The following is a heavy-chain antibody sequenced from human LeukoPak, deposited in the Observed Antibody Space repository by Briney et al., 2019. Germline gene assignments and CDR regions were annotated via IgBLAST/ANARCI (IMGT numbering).Heavy chain of an antibody. J-gene: IGHJ6*02. CDR2: INHSGST. V-gene: IGHV4-34*01. CDR3: ARWIQLWPTVKYYYYGMDV. D-gene: IGHD5-18*01. CDR1: GGSFSGYY. Sequence: PSETLSLTCAVYGGSFSGYYWSWIRQPPGKGLEWIGEINHSGSTNYNPSLKSRVTISVDTSKNQFSLKLSSVTAADTAVYYCARWIQLWPTVKYYYYGMDVWGQGTTVTVSS.